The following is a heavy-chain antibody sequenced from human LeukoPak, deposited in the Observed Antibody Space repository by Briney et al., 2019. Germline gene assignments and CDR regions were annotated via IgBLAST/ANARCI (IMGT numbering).Heavy chain of an antibody. CDR3: ARRTPQYCSGGSCYSSHWISFDY. D-gene: IGHD2-15*01. Sequence: PSETLSLTCSVSGDSITSTSYYWGWIRQPPEKGLEWIGSIYHTGGTHYSPSLKSRVTMSVDTSKNQFSLKLNSVTAADTAVYYCARRTPQYCSGGSCYSSHWISFDYWGQGTLVTVSS. J-gene: IGHJ4*02. CDR1: GDSITSTSYY. CDR2: IYHTGGT. V-gene: IGHV4-39*01.